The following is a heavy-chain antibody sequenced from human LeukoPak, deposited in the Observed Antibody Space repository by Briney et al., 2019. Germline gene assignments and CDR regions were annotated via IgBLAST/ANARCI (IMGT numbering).Heavy chain of an antibody. CDR2: FDPEDGET. J-gene: IGHJ4*02. CDR1: GYTLTELA. Sequence: ASVKVSCKVSGYTLTELAMHWVRQAPGKGLEWMGGFDPEDGETIYAQKFQGRVTMTEDTSTDTAYMELSSLRSEDTAVYYCATKLLMTTVTTGDYWGQGTLVTVSS. D-gene: IGHD4-17*01. CDR3: ATKLLMTTVTTGDY. V-gene: IGHV1-24*01.